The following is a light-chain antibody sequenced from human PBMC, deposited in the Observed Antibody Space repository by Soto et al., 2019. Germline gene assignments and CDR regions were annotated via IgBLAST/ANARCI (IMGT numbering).Light chain of an antibody. CDR2: DAS. V-gene: IGKV1-5*01. CDR1: QSVSTW. CDR3: QQYNSFIWT. Sequence: DKKVNKSPAALSASKGDSVTVTCRASQSVSTWLAWYQQKPGKAPKLLISDASSFESGVPSRFSGSGSGTEFNLTISSLQPEDFATYYCQQYNSFIWTFGQGTKVDI. J-gene: IGKJ1*01.